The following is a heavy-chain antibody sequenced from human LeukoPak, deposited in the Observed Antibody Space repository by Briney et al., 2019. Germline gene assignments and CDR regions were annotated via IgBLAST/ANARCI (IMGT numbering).Heavy chain of an antibody. CDR1: GFTFDDYA. V-gene: IGHV3-9*01. J-gene: IGHJ4*02. D-gene: IGHD6-13*01. CDR3: AKVEGSSSWIYFDY. CDR2: ISWNSGSI. Sequence: GRSLRLSCAASGFTFDDYAMHWVRQAPGKGLEWVSGISWNSGSIGYADSVKGRFTISRDNAKNSLYLQMNSLRAEDTALYYCAKVEGSSSWIYFDYWGQGTLVTVSS.